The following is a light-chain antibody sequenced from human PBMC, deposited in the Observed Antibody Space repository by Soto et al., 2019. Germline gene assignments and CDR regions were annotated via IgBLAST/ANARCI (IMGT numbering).Light chain of an antibody. V-gene: IGLV2-8*01. CDR1: SSDVGGYNY. J-gene: IGLJ2*01. CDR2: EVS. CDR3: TSYASSNNLI. Sequence: QSALTQPPSASGSPGQSVTISCTGTSSDVGGYNYVSWYQQHPGKAPKLMIYEVSKRPSGVPNHFSGSKSGNTASLTVSGLQPEDEADYFCTSYASSNNLIFGGGTKLTVL.